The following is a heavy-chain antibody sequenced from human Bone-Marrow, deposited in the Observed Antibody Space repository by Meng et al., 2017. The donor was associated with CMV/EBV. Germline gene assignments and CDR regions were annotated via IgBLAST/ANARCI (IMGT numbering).Heavy chain of an antibody. CDR1: GFTFDDYA. J-gene: IGHJ6*02. Sequence: SLKISCAASGFTFDDYAMHWVRQAPGKGLEWVSGISWNSGSIGYADSVKGRFTISRDNSKNTLYLQMNSLRAEDTAVYYCAREYYDFWSGWKRNYYYYGMDVWGQGTTVTVSS. CDR3: AREYYDFWSGWKRNYYYYGMDV. CDR2: ISWNSGSI. D-gene: IGHD3-3*01. V-gene: IGHV3-9*01.